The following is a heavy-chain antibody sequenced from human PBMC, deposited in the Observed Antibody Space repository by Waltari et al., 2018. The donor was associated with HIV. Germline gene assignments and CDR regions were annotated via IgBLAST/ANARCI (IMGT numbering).Heavy chain of an antibody. D-gene: IGHD6-6*01. CDR1: GFSFSNSG. CDR3: AKDRSGSSSSVRTYYYGMDV. Sequence: QVQLVESGGGVVQPGGSLKLACAASGFSFSNSGMHWVRQAPGKGLEWVAFIRHDASNEYYADYIKGRFTISRDNPKNTLFLQMNSLRVEDTAVYYCAKDRSGSSSSVRTYYYGMDVWGQGTTVIVSS. V-gene: IGHV3-30*02. CDR2: IRHDASNE. J-gene: IGHJ6*02.